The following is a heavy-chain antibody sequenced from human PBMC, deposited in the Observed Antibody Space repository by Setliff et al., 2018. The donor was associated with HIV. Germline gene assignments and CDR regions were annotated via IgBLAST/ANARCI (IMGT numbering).Heavy chain of an antibody. J-gene: IGHJ3*02. CDR2: IHTSGDT. V-gene: IGHV4-61*09. Sequence: PSETLSLTCSVSGVSISSRSYYWSWIRQPAGKGLEWIGHIHTSGDTDYSPSLNSRVTISIDTSKKQFSLKLSSVTAADTAMYYCARRESYYDILTGPAFDAFDIWGQGTMVTVSS. D-gene: IGHD3-9*01. CDR1: GVSISSRSYY. CDR3: ARRESYYDILTGPAFDAFDI.